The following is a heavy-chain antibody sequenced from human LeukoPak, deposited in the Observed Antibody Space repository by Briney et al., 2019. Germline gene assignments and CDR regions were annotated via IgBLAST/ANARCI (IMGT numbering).Heavy chain of an antibody. Sequence: SETLSLTCAVYGGSFSAYYWSWIRQPPGKGLEWIGEINHSGSTNYNPSLKSRVTISVDTSKNQFSLKLSSVTAADTAVYYCARNLGYCSSTSCLRDWYFDLWGRGTLVTVSS. V-gene: IGHV4-34*01. J-gene: IGHJ2*01. D-gene: IGHD2-2*01. CDR1: GGSFSAYY. CDR2: INHSGST. CDR3: ARNLGYCSSTSCLRDWYFDL.